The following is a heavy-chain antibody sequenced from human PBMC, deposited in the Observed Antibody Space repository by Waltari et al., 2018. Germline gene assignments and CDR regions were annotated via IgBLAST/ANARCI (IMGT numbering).Heavy chain of an antibody. CDR2: IKHDGNEI. D-gene: IGHD4-17*01. CDR3: ARDPTTATTFLLHYFDY. Sequence: EVQLVESGGGLVQPGGSLRLSCAASGFSFSSSWMAWVRQAPGKGLEWVANIKHDGNEIYYVDSVKGRFTISRDNAKSSLFLQMNSLRVEDTAVYYCARDPTTATTFLLHYFDYWGQGTLVTVSS. J-gene: IGHJ4*02. V-gene: IGHV3-7*01. CDR1: GFSFSSSW.